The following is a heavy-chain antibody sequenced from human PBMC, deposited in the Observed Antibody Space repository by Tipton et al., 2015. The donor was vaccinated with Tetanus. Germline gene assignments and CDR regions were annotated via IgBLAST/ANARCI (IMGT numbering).Heavy chain of an antibody. Sequence: VQLVQSGAEVKKPGESLRISCKGSGYSFTSYWISWVRQMPGKGLEWMGRIDPSDSYTNYSPSFQGHVTISADKSISTAYLQWSSLKASDTAMYYCARGPRITMIVVVNGIWYFDLWGRGTLVTVSS. V-gene: IGHV5-10-1*01. J-gene: IGHJ2*01. CDR1: GYSFTSYW. CDR3: ARGPRITMIVVVNGIWYFDL. CDR2: IDPSDSYT. D-gene: IGHD3-22*01.